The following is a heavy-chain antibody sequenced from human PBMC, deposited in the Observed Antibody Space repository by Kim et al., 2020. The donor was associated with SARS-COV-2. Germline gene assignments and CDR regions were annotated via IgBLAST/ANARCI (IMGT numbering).Heavy chain of an antibody. CDR1: GGSISSSSNY. D-gene: IGHD3-10*01. CDR3: ARFGRDVATYITMVRRVIHDAFDI. J-gene: IGHJ3*02. CDR2: IYYSGST. Sequence: SETLSLTCTVSGGSISSSSNYWGWIRQPPGKGLEWIGSIYYSGSTYYNPFLKSRVTISVDTSKNQFSLKLSSVTAADTAVYYCARFGRDVATYITMVRRVIHDAFDIWGQGTMVTVSS. V-gene: IGHV4-39*01.